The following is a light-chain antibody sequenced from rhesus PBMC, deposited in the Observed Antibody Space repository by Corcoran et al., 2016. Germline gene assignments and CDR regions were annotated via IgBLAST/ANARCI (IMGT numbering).Light chain of an antibody. Sequence: QSALTQPPSVSKSLGQSVTISCTGTSSDIGGYNDVSWYQQHPGTAPRLLIYEVSKRPSGVSDRFSGSKSGNTASLTISGLQAEDEADYYCSSYAGSNTFVFGSGTKLTVL. CDR1: SSDIGGYND. V-gene: IGLV2S9*01. CDR3: SSYAGSNTFV. J-gene: IGLJ6*01. CDR2: EVS.